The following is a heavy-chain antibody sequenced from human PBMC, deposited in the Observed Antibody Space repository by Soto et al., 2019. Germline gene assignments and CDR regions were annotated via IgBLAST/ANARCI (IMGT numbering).Heavy chain of an antibody. CDR1: GDTFNFYT. J-gene: IGHJ4*02. Sequence: QVQLVQSGAEVKKPGSSVRVSCRASGDTFNFYTLSWVRQVPGHGPEWMGRIIPMLGMSDYAQKFQGRVTIMADKSTTTVYMNLSGLPSEATAVYYCASNYGSGSTHFDYWGQGTLVTVSS. CDR3: ASNYGSGSTHFDY. CDR2: IIPMLGMS. D-gene: IGHD3-10*01. V-gene: IGHV1-69*02.